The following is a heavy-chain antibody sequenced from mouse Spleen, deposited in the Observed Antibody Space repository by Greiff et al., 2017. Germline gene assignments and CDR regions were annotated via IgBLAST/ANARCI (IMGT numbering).Heavy chain of an antibody. Sequence: VQLQQSGAELVRPGASVTLSCKASGYTFTDYEMHWVKQTPVHGLEWIGAIDPETGGTAYNQKFKGKAILTADKSSSTAYMELRSLTSEDSAVYYCTRGGYSILAWFAYWGQGTLVTVSA. CDR2: IDPETGGT. V-gene: IGHV1-15*01. J-gene: IGHJ3*01. CDR1: GYTFTDYE. CDR3: TRGGYSILAWFAY. D-gene: IGHD2-5*01.